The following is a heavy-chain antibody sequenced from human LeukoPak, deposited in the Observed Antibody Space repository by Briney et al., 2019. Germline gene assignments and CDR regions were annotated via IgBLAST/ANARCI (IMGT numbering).Heavy chain of an antibody. V-gene: IGHV1-46*01. CDR2: INPSGAST. Sequence: ASVKVSCKASGYTFTDFYMNWVRQTPGQGLEWMGIINPSGASTRYAQKFQGRVTMTRDTSTSTVYMELSSLRSEDTAVYYCARIAVAAQVYWGQGTLVTVSS. J-gene: IGHJ4*02. CDR3: ARIAVAAQVY. CDR1: GYTFTDFY. D-gene: IGHD6-19*01.